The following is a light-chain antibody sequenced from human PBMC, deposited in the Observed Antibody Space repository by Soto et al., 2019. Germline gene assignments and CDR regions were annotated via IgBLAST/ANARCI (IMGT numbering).Light chain of an antibody. J-gene: IGKJ2*01. CDR3: QQSYSAPRT. CDR1: QSITNY. Sequence: DIQMTQSPSSLPASVGDRVTITCRASQSITNYLSWYQQRPGKAPKLLIHAASNLHSGVPSRFSGSGSETDFSLTISSLQPEDFATYSCQQSYSAPRTFGQGTTLEIK. CDR2: AAS. V-gene: IGKV1-39*01.